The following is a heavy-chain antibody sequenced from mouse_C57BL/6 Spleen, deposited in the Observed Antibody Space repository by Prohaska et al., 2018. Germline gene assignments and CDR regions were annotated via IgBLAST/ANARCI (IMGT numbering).Heavy chain of an antibody. CDR1: GFTFSNYW. CDR2: IRLKSDNYAT. V-gene: IGHV6-3*01. Sequence: EVKLEESGGGLVQPGGSMKLSCVASGFTFSNYWINWVRQSPEKGLEWVAQIRLKSDNYATHYAESVKGRFTISRDDSKSSVYLQMNKLRAEDTGIYYCTAPAGSSDYWGQGTTLTVSS. CDR3: TAPAGSSDY. D-gene: IGHD1-3*01. J-gene: IGHJ2*01.